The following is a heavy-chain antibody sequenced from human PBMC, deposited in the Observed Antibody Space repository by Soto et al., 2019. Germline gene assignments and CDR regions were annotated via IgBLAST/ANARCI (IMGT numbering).Heavy chain of an antibody. J-gene: IGHJ5*02. Sequence: PSETLSLTCTVAGDSITSSAYYWGWIRRPPGKGLEWIGTIDYTGDTKCNPSLEGRVTISADTSKNQFSLRLISVTAADTAVYYCARRTPLYASESSRFDPWGHGALVTVSS. CDR3: ARRTPLYASESSRFDP. CDR2: IDYTGDT. CDR1: GDSITSSAYY. D-gene: IGHD3-10*01. V-gene: IGHV4-39*01.